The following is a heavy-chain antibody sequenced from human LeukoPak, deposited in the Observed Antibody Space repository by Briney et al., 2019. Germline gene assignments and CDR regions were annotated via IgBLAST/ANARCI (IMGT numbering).Heavy chain of an antibody. Sequence: SETLSLTCAVYGGSFSGYYWSWIRQPPGKGPEWIGEINHSGSTNYNPSLKSRVTISVDTSKNQFSLTLSSVTAADTAVYYCARGSPPGIAAAGYFDYWGQGTLVTVSS. V-gene: IGHV4-34*01. CDR3: ARGSPPGIAAAGYFDY. CDR2: INHSGST. D-gene: IGHD6-13*01. CDR1: GGSFSGYY. J-gene: IGHJ4*02.